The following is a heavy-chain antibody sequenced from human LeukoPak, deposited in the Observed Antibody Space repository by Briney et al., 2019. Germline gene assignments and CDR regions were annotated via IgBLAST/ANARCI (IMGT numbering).Heavy chain of an antibody. J-gene: IGHJ4*02. D-gene: IGHD4-17*01. CDR1: AFTFSSYW. CDR3: ARDWRYYGDYGSFFDY. Sequence: PGGSLRLSCAASAFTFSSYWMSWVRQAPGKGLEWVANIKQDGSEKYYVDSVKGRFTISRDNAKNSLYLQMNSLRAEDTAVYYCARDWRYYGDYGSFFDYWGQGTLVTVSS. CDR2: IKQDGSEK. V-gene: IGHV3-7*01.